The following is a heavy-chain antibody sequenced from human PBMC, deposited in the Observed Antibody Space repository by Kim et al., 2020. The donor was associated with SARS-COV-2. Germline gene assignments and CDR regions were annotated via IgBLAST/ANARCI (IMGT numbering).Heavy chain of an antibody. CDR2: IVVGSGNT. CDR3: AVFRPVPLPGPLSDRYYYDSSGYYLRDYYYGMDV. Sequence: SVKVSCKASGFTFTSSAVQWVRQARGQRLEWIGWIVVGSGNTNYAQKFQERVTITRDMSTSTAYMELSSLRSEDTAVYYCAVFRPVPLPGPLSDRYYYDSSGYYLRDYYYGMDVWGQGTTVTVSS. D-gene: IGHD3-22*01. J-gene: IGHJ6*02. V-gene: IGHV1-58*01. CDR1: GFTFTSSA.